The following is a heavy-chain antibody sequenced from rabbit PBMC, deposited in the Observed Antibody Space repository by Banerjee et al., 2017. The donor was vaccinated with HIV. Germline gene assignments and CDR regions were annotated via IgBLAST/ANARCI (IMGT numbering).Heavy chain of an antibody. CDR3: ARRYADSNDYGWDL. Sequence: QEQLVESGGGLVQPGGSLKLSCKASGFDFSSYGVNWVRQAPGKGLEWIGCISTGDGSTYYASWVNGRFSISRENTQNTVSLQMNSLTAADTATYFCARRYADSNDYGWDLRGPGTLVTVS. V-gene: IGHV1S47*01. J-gene: IGHJ4*01. CDR2: ISTGDGST. D-gene: IGHD8-1*01. CDR1: GFDFSSYG.